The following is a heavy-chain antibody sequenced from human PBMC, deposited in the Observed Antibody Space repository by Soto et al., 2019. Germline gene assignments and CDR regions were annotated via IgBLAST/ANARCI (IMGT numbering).Heavy chain of an antibody. CDR3: AAAPRSAYYYGSGSYPNYYYMDV. V-gene: IGHV1-58*02. D-gene: IGHD3-10*01. CDR1: GFTFTSSA. J-gene: IGHJ6*03. Sequence: SVKVSCKASGFTFTSSAMQWVRQARGQRLEWIGWIVVGSGNTNYAQKFQERVTITRDMSTSTAYMELSSLRSEDTAVYYCAAAPRSAYYYGSGSYPNYYYMDVWGKGTTVTVSS. CDR2: IVVGSGNT.